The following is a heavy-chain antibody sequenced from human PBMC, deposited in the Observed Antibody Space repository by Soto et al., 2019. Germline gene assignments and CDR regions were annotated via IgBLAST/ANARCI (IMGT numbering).Heavy chain of an antibody. CDR3: VRTPQPMVVVVITSRYGMDA. Sequence: PGGSLRLSCAASGFTFSSYEMNWVRQAPGNGLEWLSYISSSGSTIYYADPVKGRFTISRDNAKNSLYLQMNSLRTEDTAVYYCVRTPQPMVVVVITSRYGMDAWGQGTTVTVSS. CDR2: ISSSGSTI. V-gene: IGHV3-48*03. J-gene: IGHJ6*02. D-gene: IGHD3-22*01. CDR1: GFTFSSYE.